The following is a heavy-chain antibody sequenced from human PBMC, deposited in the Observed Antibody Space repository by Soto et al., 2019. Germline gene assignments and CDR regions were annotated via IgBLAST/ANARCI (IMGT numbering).Heavy chain of an antibody. D-gene: IGHD2-21*02. Sequence: GESLKISCKGSGYSFTSYWIGWVRQMPGKGLEWMGIIYPGGSDTRYSPSFQGQVTISADKSISTAYLQWSSLKASDTAMYYCARTEVVTATLSNWFDPWGQGTLVTVSS. CDR2: IYPGGSDT. CDR3: ARTEVVTATLSNWFDP. J-gene: IGHJ5*02. V-gene: IGHV5-51*01. CDR1: GYSFTSYW.